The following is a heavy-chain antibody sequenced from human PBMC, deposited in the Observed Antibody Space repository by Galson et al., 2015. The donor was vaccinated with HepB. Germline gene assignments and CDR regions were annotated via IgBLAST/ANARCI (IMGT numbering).Heavy chain of an antibody. CDR3: ARDKRWLPGDFDY. V-gene: IGHV1-69*13. CDR1: GGTFSSYA. D-gene: IGHD5-24*01. J-gene: IGHJ4*02. CDR2: IIPIFGTA. Sequence: SVKVSCKASGGTFSSYAISWVRQAPGQGLEWMGGIIPIFGTANYAQKFQGRVTITADESTSTAYMELSSLRSEDTAVYYCARDKRWLPGDFDYWGQGTLVTVSS.